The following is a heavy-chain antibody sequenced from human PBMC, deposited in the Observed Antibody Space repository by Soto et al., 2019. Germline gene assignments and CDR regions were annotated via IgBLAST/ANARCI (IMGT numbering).Heavy chain of an antibody. V-gene: IGHV3-33*01. Sequence: GGSLRLSCAASGFTFSSYGMHWVRQAPGKGLEWVAVIWYDGSNKYYADSVKGRFTISRDNSKNTLYPQMNSLRAEDTAVYYCARDPAAMVTFDYWGQGTLVTVSS. CDR3: ARDPAAMVTFDY. J-gene: IGHJ4*02. CDR1: GFTFSSYG. D-gene: IGHD5-18*01. CDR2: IWYDGSNK.